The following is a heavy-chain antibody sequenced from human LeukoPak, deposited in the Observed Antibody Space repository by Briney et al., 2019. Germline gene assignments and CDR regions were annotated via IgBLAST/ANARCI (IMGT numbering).Heavy chain of an antibody. V-gene: IGHV3-33*08. J-gene: IGHJ3*02. CDR2: IWYDGSYK. CDR3: ARERADGFDI. Sequence: GGSLRLSCAASGFTVSNNFMSWVRQAPGKGLEWVAVIWYDGSYKYYADSVKGRFTISRDNSKNTLYLQMNSLRAEDTAVYYCARERADGFDIWGQGTMVTVSA. CDR1: GFTVSNNF.